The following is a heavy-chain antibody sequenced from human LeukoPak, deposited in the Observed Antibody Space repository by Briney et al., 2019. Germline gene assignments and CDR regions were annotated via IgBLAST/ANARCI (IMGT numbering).Heavy chain of an antibody. D-gene: IGHD3-9*01. CDR3: AKGRWGLTINNFDI. CDR1: GFSVTTYA. CDR2: ISDRGDST. V-gene: IGHV3-23*01. Sequence: GGSLRLSCAASGFSVTTYAMGWVRQAPGKGLEWGSVISDRGDSTHYADSVKGRFTISRDSSKNTLYLQMNSLRGEDTAVYYCAKGRWGLTINNFDIWGQGTMVTVSS. J-gene: IGHJ3*02.